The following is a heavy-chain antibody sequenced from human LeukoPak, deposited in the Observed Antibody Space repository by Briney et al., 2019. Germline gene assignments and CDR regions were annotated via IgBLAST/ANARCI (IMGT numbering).Heavy chain of an antibody. CDR3: ARDRFIQVPAATGDAFDI. CDR1: GFTFSGYA. J-gene: IGHJ3*02. CDR2: ISKSGGGGST. D-gene: IGHD2-2*01. V-gene: IGHV3-23*01. Sequence: GGSLRLSCAASGFTFSGYAMSWVRQAPGKGLEWVSAISKSGGGGSTYYADSVKGRFTISRDNAKNSLYLQMNSLRAEDTAVYYCARDRFIQVPAATGDAFDIWGQGTMVTVSS.